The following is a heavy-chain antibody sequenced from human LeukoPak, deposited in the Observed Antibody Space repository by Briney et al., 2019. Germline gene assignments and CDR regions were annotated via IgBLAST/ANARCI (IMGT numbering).Heavy chain of an antibody. CDR2: IYGGGST. Sequence: PGGSLRLSCAASGFTVSSNYMSWVRQAPGKGLEWVSVIYGGGSTYYADSVKGRFTISRDNSKNTLYLQMNSLRAEDTAVYYCAREAYYYDSSGYYDGPRGGYYYYGMDVWGQGTTVTVSS. D-gene: IGHD3-22*01. V-gene: IGHV3-53*01. CDR3: AREAYYYDSSGYYDGPRGGYYYYGMDV. CDR1: GFTVSSNY. J-gene: IGHJ6*02.